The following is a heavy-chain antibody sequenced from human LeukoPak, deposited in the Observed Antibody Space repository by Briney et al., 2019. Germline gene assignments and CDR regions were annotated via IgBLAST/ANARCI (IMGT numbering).Heavy chain of an antibody. D-gene: IGHD4-17*01. CDR2: IKQDGSEN. Sequence: PGGSLRLSCAASKFTFSNYWMSWVRQAPGKGLEWVANIKQDGSENYYVDSVKGRFTISGDNAKNSLYLQMNSLRAEDTAVYYCAGRSSYPGVGYWGQGTLVTVSS. CDR1: KFTFSNYW. V-gene: IGHV3-7*02. J-gene: IGHJ4*02. CDR3: AGRSSYPGVGY.